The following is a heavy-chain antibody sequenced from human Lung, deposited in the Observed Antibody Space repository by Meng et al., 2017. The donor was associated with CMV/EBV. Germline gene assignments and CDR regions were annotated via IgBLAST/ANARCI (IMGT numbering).Heavy chain of an antibody. CDR3: ARFDIDVEGYYGMDV. CDR2: ISDSGST. Sequence: SXTXSLXCTVSGASISTYYWNWLRKSPGKGLEWIGYISDSGSTNYNPTLKSRVAFSLDTSKNQFSLKLSSVTAADTAVYYCARFDIDVEGYYGMDVWGQGTTVTVSS. J-gene: IGHJ6*02. V-gene: IGHV4-59*01. CDR1: GASISTYY. D-gene: IGHD5-12*01.